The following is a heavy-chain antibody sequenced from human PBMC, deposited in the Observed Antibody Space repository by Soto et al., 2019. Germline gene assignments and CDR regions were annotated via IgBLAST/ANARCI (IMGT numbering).Heavy chain of an antibody. V-gene: IGHV1-58*01. D-gene: IGHD1-7*01. CDR2: IVVGSGNT. CDR3: AADRPGTRDPSYYGMDV. J-gene: IGHJ6*02. CDR1: GFTFTSSA. Sequence: SVKVSCKASGFTFTSSAVQWVRQARGQRLEWIGWIVVGSGNTNYAQEFQERVTITRDMSTSTAYMELSSLRSEDTAVYYCAADRPGTRDPSYYGMDVWGQGTTVTVSS.